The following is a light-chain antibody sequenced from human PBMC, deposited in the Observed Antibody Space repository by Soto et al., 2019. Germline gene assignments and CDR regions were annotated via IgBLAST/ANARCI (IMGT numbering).Light chain of an antibody. CDR1: QSISDT. CDR2: SAS. CDR3: QQYNNWPWT. J-gene: IGKJ1*01. V-gene: IGKV3-15*01. Sequence: EIVMTQSPATLSVSPGGRATLSCRASQSISDTLAWYQQKPGHAPRLLIYSASRGATGFPARLSGSGSGTDFTLTIRSLQSEDFAVYYCQQYNNWPWTFGQGTTVEIK.